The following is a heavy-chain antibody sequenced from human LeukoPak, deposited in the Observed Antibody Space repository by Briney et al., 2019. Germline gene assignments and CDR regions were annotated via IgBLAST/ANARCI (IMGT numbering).Heavy chain of an antibody. J-gene: IGHJ4*02. V-gene: IGHV1-69*04. D-gene: IGHD3-9*01. CDR1: GYTFTSYG. CDR3: TYDILTGYYTDY. CDR2: IIPILGIA. Sequence: GASVKVSCKASGYTFTSYGISWVRQAPGQGLEWMGRIIPILGIANYAQKFQGRVTITADKSTSTAYMELSSLRSEDTAVYYCTYDILTGYYTDYWGQGTLVTVSS.